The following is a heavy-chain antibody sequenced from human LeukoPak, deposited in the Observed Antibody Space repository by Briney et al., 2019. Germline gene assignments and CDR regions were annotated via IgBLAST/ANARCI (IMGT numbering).Heavy chain of an antibody. Sequence: SETLSLTCSVSGDSITTNYWSWIRQPPGKGLEWIGYVYASGSNHYNPSLKSRVTLSVDTSKNQLSLKLSSVTAADTAVYYCTRQPTGNWFDPWGQGTLVTASS. CDR3: TRQPTGNWFDP. D-gene: IGHD1-14*01. CDR1: GDSITTNY. V-gene: IGHV4-4*09. CDR2: VYASGSN. J-gene: IGHJ5*02.